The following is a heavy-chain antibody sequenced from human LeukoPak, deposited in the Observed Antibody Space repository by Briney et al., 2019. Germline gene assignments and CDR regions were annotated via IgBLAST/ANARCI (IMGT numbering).Heavy chain of an antibody. Sequence: GASVKVSCEASGYTFTVHYMHWVRQAPGQGLEWMGWVNPDSGNTGYAQKFQGRVTMTRNTSISTAYMELSSLRSEDTAMYYCARADYDFVWGSYRLPHPWGQGTLVTVSS. D-gene: IGHD3-16*02. V-gene: IGHV1-8*02. CDR2: VNPDSGNT. CDR1: GYTFTVHY. J-gene: IGHJ5*02. CDR3: ARADYDFVWGSYRLPHP.